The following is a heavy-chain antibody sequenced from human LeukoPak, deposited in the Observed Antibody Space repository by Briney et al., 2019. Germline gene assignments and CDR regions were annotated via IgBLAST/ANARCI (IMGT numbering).Heavy chain of an antibody. V-gene: IGHV4-59*01. J-gene: IGHJ4*02. D-gene: IGHD3-22*01. CDR2: IYYSGST. CDR1: GGSISSYY. Sequence: PSETLSLTCTVSGGSISSYYRSWIRQPPGKGLESIGCIYYSGSTNYNPAFKSRVTISVDKSKNQFSLKLSSVTAADTAVYYCARDPSTYYYDSSGYFDYWGQGTLVTVSS. CDR3: ARDPSTYYYDSSGYFDY.